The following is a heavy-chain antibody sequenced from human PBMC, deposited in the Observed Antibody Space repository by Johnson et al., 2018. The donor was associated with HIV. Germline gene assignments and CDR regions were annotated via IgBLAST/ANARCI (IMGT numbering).Heavy chain of an antibody. Sequence: VQLVESGGGVARPGGSLRLSCAASGFNFDDYGMSWVRQAPGKGLEWVSGINWNGGRTYYADSVKGRFTISRDNSKNTLYLQMNSLRAEDPAVYYCAKDSGVATLVTGAFDIWGQGTMVTVSS. V-gene: IGHV3-20*04. CDR2: INWNGGRT. CDR1: GFNFDDYG. J-gene: IGHJ3*02. D-gene: IGHD4-23*01. CDR3: AKDSGVATLVTGAFDI.